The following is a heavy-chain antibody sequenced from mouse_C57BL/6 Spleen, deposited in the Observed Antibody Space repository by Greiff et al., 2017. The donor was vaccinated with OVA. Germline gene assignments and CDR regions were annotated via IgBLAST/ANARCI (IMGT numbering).Heavy chain of an antibody. Sequence: VQLQQSGAELVRPGASVKLSCTASGFNIKDDYMHWVKQRPEQGLEWIGWIDPENGDTEYASKFQGKATITADTSSNTAYLQLSSLTSEDTAVYYCTTVPHYYGSSYGYFDVWGTGTTVTVSS. CDR1: GFNIKDDY. CDR2: IDPENGDT. D-gene: IGHD1-1*01. V-gene: IGHV14-4*01. CDR3: TTVPHYYGSSYGYFDV. J-gene: IGHJ1*03.